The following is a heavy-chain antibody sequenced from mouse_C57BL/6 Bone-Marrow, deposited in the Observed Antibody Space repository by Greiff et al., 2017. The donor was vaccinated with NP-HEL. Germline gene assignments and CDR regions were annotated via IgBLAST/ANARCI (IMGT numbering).Heavy chain of an antibody. CDR1: GFNIKDDY. J-gene: IGHJ2*01. CDR2: IDPENGDT. Sequence: EVHLVESGAELVRPGASVKLSCTASGFNIKDDYMHWVKQRPEQGLEWIGWIDPENGDTEYASKFQGKATITADTSSNTAYLQLSSLTSEDTAVYYCTGGYDYDVDYWGQGTTLTVSS. CDR3: TGGYDYDVDY. D-gene: IGHD2-4*01. V-gene: IGHV14-4*01.